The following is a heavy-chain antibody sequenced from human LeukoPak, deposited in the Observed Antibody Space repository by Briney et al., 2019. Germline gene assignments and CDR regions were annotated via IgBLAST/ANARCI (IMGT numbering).Heavy chain of an antibody. CDR1: GFTFSRYW. CDR2: IKEDGGEK. V-gene: IGHV3-7*01. Sequence: GGSLRLSCAASGFTFSRYWMSWVRQAPGKRLEWVANIKEDGGEKFHVDSVKGRFTISRDNAKKSLCLQMNSLRAEDTAVYFCARVLGCTNGVCHDAFDIWGQGTVVTVSS. J-gene: IGHJ3*02. CDR3: ARVLGCTNGVCHDAFDI. D-gene: IGHD2-8*01.